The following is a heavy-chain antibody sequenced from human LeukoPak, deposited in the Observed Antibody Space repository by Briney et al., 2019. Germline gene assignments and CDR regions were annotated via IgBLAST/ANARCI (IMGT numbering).Heavy chain of an antibody. J-gene: IGHJ4*02. CDR3: ARGSWQLAEEAY. D-gene: IGHD6-6*01. CDR1: GGSFSGYY. V-gene: IGHV4-34*01. CDR2: IYYSGST. Sequence: SETLSLTCAVYGGSFSGYYWGWIRQPPGKGLECIGTIYYSGSTYYNPSLKSRVTISVDTSKNQFSLKLSSVTAADTAVYYCARGSWQLAEEAYWGQGTLVTVSS.